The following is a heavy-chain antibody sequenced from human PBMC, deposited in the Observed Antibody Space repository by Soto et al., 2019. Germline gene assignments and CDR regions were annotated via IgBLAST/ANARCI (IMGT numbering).Heavy chain of an antibody. CDR3: ARGRWLQSAPFDY. Sequence: PSLTCAVYGGSFSGYYWSWIRQPPGKGLEWIGEINHSGSTNYNPSLKSRVTISVDTSKNQFSPKLSSVTAADTAVYYCARGRWLQSAPFDYWGQGTLVTVSS. J-gene: IGHJ4*02. D-gene: IGHD5-12*01. CDR1: GGSFSGYY. V-gene: IGHV4-34*01. CDR2: INHSGST.